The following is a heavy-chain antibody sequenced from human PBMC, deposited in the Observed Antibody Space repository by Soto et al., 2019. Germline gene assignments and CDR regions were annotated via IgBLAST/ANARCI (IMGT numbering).Heavy chain of an antibody. CDR2: ISYDGSLQ. V-gene: IGHV3-30*19. CDR3: VSDRGYGHASVPYS. J-gene: IGHJ4*02. CDR1: GFAFSSYG. D-gene: IGHD5-18*01. Sequence: QAQLVESGGGVVQPGRSLRLSCAASGFAFSSYGMHWVRQAPGTGLEWVAVISYDGSLQHYADSVKGRFTISRDNSKNMILLQMISLRADDTAVYYCVSDRGYGHASVPYSWGQGTLVSVSS.